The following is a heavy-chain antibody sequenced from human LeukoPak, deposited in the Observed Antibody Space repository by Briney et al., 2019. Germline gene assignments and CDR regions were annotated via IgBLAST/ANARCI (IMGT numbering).Heavy chain of an antibody. J-gene: IGHJ3*02. V-gene: IGHV4-59*08. D-gene: IGHD6-19*01. CDR3: ARHRRSGWSHDAFDI. CDR2: IYYSGST. Sequence: PSETLSLTCTVSGGSISSYYWSWIRQPPGKGLEWIGYIYYSGSTNYNPSLKSRVTISVDTSKNQFSLKLSSVTAAGTAVYYCARHRRSGWSHDAFDIWGQGTMVTVSS. CDR1: GGSISSYY.